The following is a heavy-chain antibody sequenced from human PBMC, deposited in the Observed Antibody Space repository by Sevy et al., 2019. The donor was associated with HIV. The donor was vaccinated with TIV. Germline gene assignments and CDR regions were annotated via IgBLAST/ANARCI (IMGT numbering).Heavy chain of an antibody. J-gene: IGHJ4*02. D-gene: IGHD1-26*01. CDR1: GGTFSSYA. V-gene: IGHV1-69*13. CDR2: IIPIFGTA. Sequence: ASVKVSCKASGGTFSSYAISWVRQAPGQGLEWMGGIIPIFGTANYAQKFQGRVTITADESTSTAYMELSSLRSEDTAVYYCAVRGATAKTYCFDYWGQGTLVTVSS. CDR3: AVRGATAKTYCFDY.